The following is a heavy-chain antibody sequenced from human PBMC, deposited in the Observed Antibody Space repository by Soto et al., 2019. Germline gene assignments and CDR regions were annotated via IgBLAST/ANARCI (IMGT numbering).Heavy chain of an antibody. CDR2: INSGSDSI. D-gene: IGHD2-15*01. CDR1: GFMFDSYP. V-gene: IGHV3-48*02. J-gene: IGHJ4*02. Sequence: GGSLRLSCVVSGFMFDSYPINWVRQAPWKGLEWVSYINSGSDSIYYAESVKGRFTISRDNARNSLSLQMNSLSDEDTAVYYCAKSGDSAGCGIDFWGQGTLVTVSS. CDR3: AKSGDSAGCGIDF.